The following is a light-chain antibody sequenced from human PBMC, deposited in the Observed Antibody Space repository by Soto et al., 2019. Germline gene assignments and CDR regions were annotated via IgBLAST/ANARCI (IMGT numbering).Light chain of an antibody. V-gene: IGKV1-9*01. CDR3: QQLNTYPYT. Sequence: IQLTQYPSSLSASVGDRVTITCRASQAINKFLAWFQLKPGKAPNLLIFSASTLQSAVPSRFSGGGSGTDCTLTISSLQPEDFATYYCQQLNTYPYTFGQGTKLESK. CDR2: SAS. CDR1: QAINKF. J-gene: IGKJ2*01.